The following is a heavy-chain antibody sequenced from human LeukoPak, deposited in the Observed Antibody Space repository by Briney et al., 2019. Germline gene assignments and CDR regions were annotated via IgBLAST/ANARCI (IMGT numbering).Heavy chain of an antibody. V-gene: IGHV6-1*01. J-gene: IGHJ4*02. Sequence: SQTTSLTCAISGDSVSSNSASWSWIRQYPLRGLEWLRRNYYRSKWYNDYAVSVKSRITINPDTSKNQFSLQLNSVTPGDTAVYYCARFGAPSYYGSGSYYNLWGQGTLVTVSS. CDR1: GDSVSSNSAS. CDR2: NYYRSKWYN. CDR3: ARFGAPSYYGSGSYYNL. D-gene: IGHD3-10*01.